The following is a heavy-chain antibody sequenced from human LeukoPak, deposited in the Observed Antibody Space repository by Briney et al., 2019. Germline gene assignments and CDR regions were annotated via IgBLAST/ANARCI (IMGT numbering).Heavy chain of an antibody. CDR1: GGSISSSSYY. V-gene: IGHV4-39*01. J-gene: IGHJ5*02. CDR3: ARGYCTYGVCYQNWFDP. Sequence: PSETLSLTCTVSGGSISSSSYYWGWIRQPPGKGLEWIGSIYYSGSTYYNPSLKSRATISVDTSKNQFSLKLSSVTAADTAVYYCARGYCTYGVCYQNWFDPWGQGTLVTVSS. CDR2: IYYSGST. D-gene: IGHD2-8*01.